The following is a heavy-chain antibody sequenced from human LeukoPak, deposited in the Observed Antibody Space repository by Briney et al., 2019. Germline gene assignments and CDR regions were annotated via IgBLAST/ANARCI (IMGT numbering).Heavy chain of an antibody. CDR3: ARGYSYGYGDYYMDV. Sequence: KVSCKGSGHSFTSYWIGWVRQMPGKGLELMGIIYPGDSDTRYSPSFQGQVTISADKSISTAYLQWSSLKASDTAMYYCARGYSYGYGDYYMDVWGKGTTVTVSS. CDR1: GHSFTSYW. D-gene: IGHD5-18*01. V-gene: IGHV5-51*01. CDR2: IYPGDSDT. J-gene: IGHJ6*03.